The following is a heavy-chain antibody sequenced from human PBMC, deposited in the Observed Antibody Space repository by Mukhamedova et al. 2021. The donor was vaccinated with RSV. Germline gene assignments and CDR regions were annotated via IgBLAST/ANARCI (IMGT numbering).Heavy chain of an antibody. CDR3: AKDLKDYYYGMDV. J-gene: IGHJ6*02. Sequence: GKGLEWVSGISWNSGSIGYADSVKGRFTISRDNAKNSLYLQMNSLRAEDTALYYCAKDLKDYYYGMDVWGQGTTVTVSS. V-gene: IGHV3-9*01. CDR2: ISWNSGSI.